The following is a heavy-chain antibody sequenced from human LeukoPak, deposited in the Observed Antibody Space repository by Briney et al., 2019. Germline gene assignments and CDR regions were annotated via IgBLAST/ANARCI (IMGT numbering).Heavy chain of an antibody. V-gene: IGHV3-48*03. CDR1: GFTFSSYE. Sequence: GGSLRLSCAASGFTFSSYEMNWVRQAPGKGLEWVSYISSSGSTIYYADSVKGRFTISRDNAKNSLYLQMNSLRAEDTAVYYCARVNSYYDSSGYYYWFDPWGQGTLVTVSS. CDR3: ARVNSYYDSSGYYYWFDP. D-gene: IGHD3-22*01. CDR2: ISSSGSTI. J-gene: IGHJ5*02.